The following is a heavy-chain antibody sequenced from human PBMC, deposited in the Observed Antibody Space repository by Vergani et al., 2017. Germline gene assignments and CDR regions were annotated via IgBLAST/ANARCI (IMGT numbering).Heavy chain of an antibody. CDR1: GGSISSYNYY. Sequence: QVQLQESGPGLVKPSQTLSLTCTVSGGSISSYNYYWIWIRQPPGKGLEWNGYIYYSGFTYYNPSLKSRVSISVDTSKNQFSLKLSSVTAADTAVYYCARYSGGDSEYFQHWGQGTLVTVSS. J-gene: IGHJ1*01. CDR2: IYYSGFT. CDR3: ARYSGGDSEYFQH. D-gene: IGHD1-26*01. V-gene: IGHV4-30-4*01.